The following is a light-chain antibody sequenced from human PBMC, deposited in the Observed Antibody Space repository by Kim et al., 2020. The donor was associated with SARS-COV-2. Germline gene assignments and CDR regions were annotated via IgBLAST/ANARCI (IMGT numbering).Light chain of an antibody. J-gene: IGKJ1*01. Sequence: DIQMTQSPSTLSASVGDRVTITCRASQSISSWLAWYQQKPGKAPNLLIYKASTLESGVPSRFSGSGSGTEFTLTISSLQPDDFATYYCQQYNSNSVTFGQGTKVDIK. CDR1: QSISSW. CDR2: KAS. CDR3: QQYNSNSVT. V-gene: IGKV1-5*03.